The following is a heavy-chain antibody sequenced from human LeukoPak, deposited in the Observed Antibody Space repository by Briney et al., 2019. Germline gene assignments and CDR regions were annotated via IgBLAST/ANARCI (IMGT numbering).Heavy chain of an antibody. CDR2: ISAYNGNT. CDR3: ARGVTMVRGVISSGFDP. J-gene: IGHJ5*02. Sequence: ASVKVSCKASGYTFTSYGISWVRQAPGQGLEWMVWISAYNGNTNYAQKLQGRVTMTTDTSTSTAYMELRSLRSDDTAVYYCARGVTMVRGVISSGFDPWGQGTLVTVSS. CDR1: GYTFTSYG. D-gene: IGHD3-10*01. V-gene: IGHV1-18*01.